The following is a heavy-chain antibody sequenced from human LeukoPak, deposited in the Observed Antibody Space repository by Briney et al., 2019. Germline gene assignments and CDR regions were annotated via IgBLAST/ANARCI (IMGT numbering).Heavy chain of an antibody. V-gene: IGHV1-18*04. CDR1: GYHFINYA. J-gene: IGHJ4*02. CDR2: ISPFNGQT. D-gene: IGHD4-11*01. CDR3: ARVWDYSPRGRFGD. Sequence: ASVKVSCKASGYHFINYAISWVRRAPGQGLEWMGWISPFNGQTNYAQNLQDRVTMTIDTTTSTASMELRGLRSDDTGVYYCARVWDYSPRGRFGDWGQGTRVIVSS.